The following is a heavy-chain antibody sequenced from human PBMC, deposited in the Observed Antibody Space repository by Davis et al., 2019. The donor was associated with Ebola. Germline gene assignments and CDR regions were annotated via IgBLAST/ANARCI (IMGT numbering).Heavy chain of an antibody. Sequence: GESLKISCAASGFTFSNAWMSWVRQAPGKGLEWVGRIKSKTDGGTTDYAAPVKGRFTISRDDSKNTLYLQMNSLKTEDTAVYYCTTGIAVAGRSPDYWGQGTLVTVSS. CDR2: IKSKTDGGTT. CDR3: TTGIAVAGRSPDY. J-gene: IGHJ4*02. CDR1: GFTFSNAW. D-gene: IGHD6-19*01. V-gene: IGHV3-15*01.